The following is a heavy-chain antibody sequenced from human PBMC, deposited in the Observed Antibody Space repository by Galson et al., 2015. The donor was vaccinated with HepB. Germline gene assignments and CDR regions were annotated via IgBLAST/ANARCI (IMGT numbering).Heavy chain of an antibody. Sequence: SLRLSCAASGFTVSNSYMSWVRQAPGKGLEWVSSITSSSTFIYDADSVKGRFTISRDNAKNALYLQMNSLRAEDTAVYYCVRLTLAGGFDYWGRGTLVTVSS. D-gene: IGHD6-13*01. CDR2: ITSSSTFI. V-gene: IGHV3-21*01. CDR3: VRLTLAGGFDY. J-gene: IGHJ4*02. CDR1: GFTVSNSY.